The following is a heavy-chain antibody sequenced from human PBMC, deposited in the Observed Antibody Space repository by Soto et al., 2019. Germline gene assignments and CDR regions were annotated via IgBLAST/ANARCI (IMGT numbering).Heavy chain of an antibody. CDR1: GGTFSTHT. V-gene: IGHV1-69*02. J-gene: IGHJ1*01. CDR2: IIAMLEVV. D-gene: IGHD6-19*01. CDR3: ARSGSDLDFSEC. Sequence: SVKVSCKARGGTFSTHTMTWLRLAPGPGLEWMGRIIAMLEVVDFAQTLQGRDTINADKSTGTAYMELSSVRSEDTGVDCCARSGSDLDFSECRGQGNLVTGSS.